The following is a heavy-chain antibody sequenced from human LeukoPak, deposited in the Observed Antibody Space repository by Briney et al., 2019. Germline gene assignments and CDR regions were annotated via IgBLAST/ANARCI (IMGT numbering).Heavy chain of an antibody. V-gene: IGHV4-61*02. CDR1: GASVSSGNYF. J-gene: IGHJ3*02. CDR3: ARDPSPPSYYYDSSGYKGAFDI. D-gene: IGHD3-22*01. CDR2: MSTSGNT. Sequence: PSQTLSLTCSVSGASVSSGNYFWTWLRQPTGKGLEWIGRMSTSGNTNYNPSLKSRVTISVDTSKNQFSLKLSSVTAADTAVYYCARDPSPPSYYYDSSGYKGAFDIWGQGTMVTVSS.